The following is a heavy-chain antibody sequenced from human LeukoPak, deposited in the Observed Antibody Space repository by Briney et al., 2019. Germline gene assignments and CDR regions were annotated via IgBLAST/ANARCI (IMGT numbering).Heavy chain of an antibody. J-gene: IGHJ4*02. CDR1: GGSFSGYY. CDR3: ARGNIDY. D-gene: IGHD2/OR15-2a*01. V-gene: IGHV4-34*01. Sequence: SETLSLTCAVYGGSFSGYYWSWIRQPPGKGLEWIGEINHSGSTNYNPSLKSRVTISVDTSKNQFSLKLSLVTAADTAVYYCARGNIDYWGQGTLVTVSS. CDR2: INHSGST.